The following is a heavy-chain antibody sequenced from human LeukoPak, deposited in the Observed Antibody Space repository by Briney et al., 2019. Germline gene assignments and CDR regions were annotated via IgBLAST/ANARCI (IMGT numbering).Heavy chain of an antibody. CDR1: GFTFRTYW. V-gene: IGHV3-7*03. J-gene: IGHJ4*02. D-gene: IGHD6-13*01. Sequence: GGSLRLSCEGSGFTFRTYWMTWVRQAPGKGLEWVANIKQDGSEKYYVDSVKGRFTIPRDNAQNSLYLQMNSLRAEDTAVYYCARPRDSGWSKTWDYWGQGTLVTVSS. CDR2: IKQDGSEK. CDR3: ARPRDSGWSKTWDY.